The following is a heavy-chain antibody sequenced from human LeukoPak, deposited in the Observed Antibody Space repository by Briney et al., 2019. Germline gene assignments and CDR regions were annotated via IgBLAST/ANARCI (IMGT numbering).Heavy chain of an antibody. Sequence: GGTLRLSCAASGFTFSSYGMSWVRQAPGKGLEWVSAISGSGGSTYYADSVKGRFTISRDNSKNTLYLQMNSLRAEDTAVYYCAKESAGTMIVIGSAFDIWGQGTMVTVSS. V-gene: IGHV3-23*01. J-gene: IGHJ3*02. CDR1: GFTFSSYG. CDR2: ISGSGGST. CDR3: AKESAGTMIVIGSAFDI. D-gene: IGHD3-22*01.